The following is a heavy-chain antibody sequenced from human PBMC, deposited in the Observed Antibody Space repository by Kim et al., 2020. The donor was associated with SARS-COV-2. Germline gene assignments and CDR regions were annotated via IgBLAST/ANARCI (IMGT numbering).Heavy chain of an antibody. D-gene: IGHD1-1*01. V-gene: IGHV5-51*01. CDR2: IYPGDSDT. J-gene: IGHJ4*02. CDR3: ASAVDNWNFLFDY. CDR1: GYSFTSYW. Sequence: GESLQISCKGSGYSFTSYWIGWVRQMPGKGLEWMGIIYPGDSDTRYSPSFQGQVTISADKSISTAYLQWSSLKASDTAMYYCASAVDNWNFLFDYWGQGTLVTVSS.